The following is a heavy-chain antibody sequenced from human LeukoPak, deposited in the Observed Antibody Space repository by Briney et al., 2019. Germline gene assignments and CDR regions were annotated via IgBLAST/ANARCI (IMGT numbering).Heavy chain of an antibody. D-gene: IGHD1-1*01. CDR1: EFIFSSYG. CDR3: AKLKGYNWNPFDY. V-gene: IGHV3-30*02. Sequence: PGGSLRLSCAASEFIFSSYGMHWGRQAPGKGLEWVAFIWYDGSSEYYADSVKGRFTISRDNSKNTLYLQMNSLRADDTAVYYCAKLKGYNWNPFDYWGQGTLVTVSS. CDR2: IWYDGSSE. J-gene: IGHJ4*02.